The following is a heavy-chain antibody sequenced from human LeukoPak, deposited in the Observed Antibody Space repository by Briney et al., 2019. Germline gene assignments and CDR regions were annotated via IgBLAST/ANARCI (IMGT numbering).Heavy chain of an antibody. J-gene: IGHJ5*02. V-gene: IGHV4-34*01. CDR1: GGSFSGCY. Sequence: SETLSLTYAVYGGSFSGCYWSWIRQPPGKGLEWIGEINHSGSTNYNPSLKSRVTISVDTSKNQFSLKLSSVTAADTAVYYCARGRHCSSTSCYFVWFDPWGQGTLVTVSS. CDR3: ARGRHCSSTSCYFVWFDP. CDR2: INHSGST. D-gene: IGHD2-2*01.